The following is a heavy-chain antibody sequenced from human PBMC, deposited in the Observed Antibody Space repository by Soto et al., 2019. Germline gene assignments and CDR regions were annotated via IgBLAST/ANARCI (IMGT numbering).Heavy chain of an antibody. V-gene: IGHV4-59*08. CDR2: ISYSGST. CDR1: GGSISSYY. CDR3: ARGSGRPLGRY. Sequence: QVQLQESGPGLVKPSETLSLTCTVSGGSISSYYWSWIRQPPGKGLEWIGYISYSGSTNYNPSLKSRVTISVDTSKNQFPLKLSSVTAADTAVYYCARGSGRPLGRYWGQGTLVTVSS. J-gene: IGHJ4*02. D-gene: IGHD3-10*01.